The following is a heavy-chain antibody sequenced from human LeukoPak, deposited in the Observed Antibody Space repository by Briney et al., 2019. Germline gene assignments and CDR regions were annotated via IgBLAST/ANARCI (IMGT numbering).Heavy chain of an antibody. CDR1: GYSFTSYW. J-gene: IGHJ4*02. D-gene: IGHD2-2*01. CDR2: IYPGDSDT. CDR3: ARLLGPYCSSTSCYEYFDY. Sequence: GESLKISCKGSGYSFTSYWIGWVRQMPGKGLEWMGIIYPGDSDTRYSPSFQGQVTISADKSISTAYLQWSGLKASDTAMYYCARLLGPYCSSTSCYEYFDYWGQGTLVTVSS. V-gene: IGHV5-51*01.